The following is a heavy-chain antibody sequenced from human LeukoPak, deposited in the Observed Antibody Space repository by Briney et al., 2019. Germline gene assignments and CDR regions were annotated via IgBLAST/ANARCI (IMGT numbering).Heavy chain of an antibody. V-gene: IGHV5-51*01. D-gene: IGHD4-17*01. CDR3: AGARHGDYRWDY. J-gene: IGHJ4*02. CDR2: IHSADSNT. CDR1: GYSFTNYW. Sequence: GESLKISCKDSGYSFTNYWIVWGRQMPGKGLEWMGIIHSADSNTKYSPSFQGQVTISADKSIRTAYLQWSGLKASDTAMYYCAGARHGDYRWDYWGQGTLVTVSS.